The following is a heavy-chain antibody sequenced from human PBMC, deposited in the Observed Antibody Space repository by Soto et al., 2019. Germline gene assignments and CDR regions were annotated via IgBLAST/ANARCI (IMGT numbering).Heavy chain of an antibody. CDR1: GGSFIGYY. D-gene: IGHD4-17*01. CDR2: INHSGST. CDR3: ARGYQTTVVRVDWFDP. V-gene: IGHV4-34*01. Sequence: QVQLQQWGAGLLKPSETLSLTCAVYGGSFIGYYWSWIRQPPGKGLEWIGEINHSGSTNYNPSLKSRVTISGDTSKNHFSLNLSSVTAAETAVYYCARGYQTTVVRVDWFDPWGQGTLVTVSS. J-gene: IGHJ5*02.